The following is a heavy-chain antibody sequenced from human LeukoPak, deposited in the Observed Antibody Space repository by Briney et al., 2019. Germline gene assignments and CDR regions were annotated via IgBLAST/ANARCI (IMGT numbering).Heavy chain of an antibody. D-gene: IGHD4-17*01. CDR1: GGSISSYY. CDR2: IHYNGNT. V-gene: IGHV4-59*08. CDR3: ARGGSRFGDYLSDY. J-gene: IGHJ4*02. Sequence: PSETLSVTCTVSGGSISSYYWSWMRQPPGKGLEWIGYIHYNGNTNYNPSLKSRVTISVDTSKNQLSLKLSSVTAADTAVYYCARGGSRFGDYLSDYWGQGTPVTVSS.